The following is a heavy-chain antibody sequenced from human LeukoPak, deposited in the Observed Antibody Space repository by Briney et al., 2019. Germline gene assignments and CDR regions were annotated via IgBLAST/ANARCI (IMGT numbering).Heavy chain of an antibody. CDR3: ARRLPGFLVRGVLNGNWFDP. D-gene: IGHD3-10*01. CDR1: GGSFSDNY. V-gene: IGHV4-34*01. CDR2: INHSGST. J-gene: IGHJ5*02. Sequence: SETLSLTCAVYGGSFSDNYWSWIRQSPGKGLEWIGDINHSGSTKYNPSLKNRVTISVDTSKNQFSLKLSSVTAADTAVYYCARRLPGFLVRGVLNGNWFDPWGQGTLVTVSS.